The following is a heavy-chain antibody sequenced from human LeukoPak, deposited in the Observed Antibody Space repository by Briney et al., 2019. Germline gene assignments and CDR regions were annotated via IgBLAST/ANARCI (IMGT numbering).Heavy chain of an antibody. V-gene: IGHV3-21*01. Sequence: GGSLRLSCAASGFTFSFYSMNWVRQAPGKGLEWVSSISSSGSYVYYADSMKGRFTISRDNAKNSLYLQMNSLRAEDTAVYYCARGLGSSGYPRDAFDIWGQGTMVTVSS. J-gene: IGHJ3*02. CDR3: ARGLGSSGYPRDAFDI. CDR1: GFTFSFYS. D-gene: IGHD3-22*01. CDR2: ISSSGSYV.